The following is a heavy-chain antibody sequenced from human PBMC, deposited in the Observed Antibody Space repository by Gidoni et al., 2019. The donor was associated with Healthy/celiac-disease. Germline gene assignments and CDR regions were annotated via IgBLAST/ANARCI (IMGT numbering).Heavy chain of an antibody. Sequence: EVQLVQSGAEVKKPGAPLRISRKGSGYSFTSYWIRWVRQRPGKGLEWTGRIDPGDTYTNYSPSFQGHVTISADKSISTAYLQWSSLKASDTAMYYCARVLWFGELLYSRDYWGQGTLVTVSS. D-gene: IGHD3-10*01. CDR3: ARVLWFGELLYSRDY. V-gene: IGHV5-10-1*03. J-gene: IGHJ4*02. CDR2: IDPGDTYT. CDR1: GYSFTSYW.